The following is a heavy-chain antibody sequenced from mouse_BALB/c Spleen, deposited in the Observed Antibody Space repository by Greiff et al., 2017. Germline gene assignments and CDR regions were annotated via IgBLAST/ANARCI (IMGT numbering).Heavy chain of an antibody. D-gene: IGHD2-4*01. CDR3: ARNYDYDY. V-gene: IGHV5-6-5*01. J-gene: IGHJ2*01. CDR1: GFTFSSYA. Sequence: EVKLVESGGGLVKPGGSLKLSCAASGFTFSSYAMSWVRQTPEKRLEWVASISSGGSTYYPDSVKGRFTISRDNARNILYLQMSSLRSEDTAMYYCARNYDYDYWGQGTTLTVSS. CDR2: ISSGGST.